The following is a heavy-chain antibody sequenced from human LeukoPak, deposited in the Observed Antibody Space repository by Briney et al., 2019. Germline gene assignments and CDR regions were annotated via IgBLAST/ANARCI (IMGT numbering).Heavy chain of an antibody. CDR1: GFTFSRYG. CDR2: ISESGAGT. V-gene: IGHV3-23*01. J-gene: IGHJ4*02. CDR3: ARGGGTFDC. D-gene: IGHD2-15*01. Sequence: PGGSLRLSCAASGFTFSRYGMSWVRQAPGKGLEWVSGISESGAGTDYADSVKGRFTISRDNSKKTLYLQMNSLRAEDTAVYYCARGGGTFDCWGQGTLVTVSS.